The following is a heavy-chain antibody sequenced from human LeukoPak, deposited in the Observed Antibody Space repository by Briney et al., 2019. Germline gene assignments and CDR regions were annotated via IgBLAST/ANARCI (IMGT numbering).Heavy chain of an antibody. D-gene: IGHD4-17*01. CDR1: GYTFTSYD. V-gene: IGHV1-8*01. Sequence: ASVKVSCKASGYTFTSYDINWVRQATGQGLEWMGWMNPNSGNTGYAQKFQGRVTMTRNTSISTAYMELSSLRSEDTAVYYCARDSYGDYYFDYWGQGTLVTVSS. CDR2: MNPNSGNT. J-gene: IGHJ4*02. CDR3: ARDSYGDYYFDY.